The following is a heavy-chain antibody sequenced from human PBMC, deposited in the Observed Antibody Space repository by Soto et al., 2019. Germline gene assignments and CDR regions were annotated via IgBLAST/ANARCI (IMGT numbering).Heavy chain of an antibody. CDR3: AGGDSQDIAARRYQH. CDR1: GGTFSSYA. CDR2: IIPSFGTA. Sequence: QVQLVHSGAEVKKPGSSVTVSCKASGGTFSSYAISWVRQAPGQGLEWMGGIIPSFGTANYAQKLQGGVTITADKSTSTGDRGTSSLRSEDTAVYYCAGGDSQDIAARRYQHRGQGTLVTESS. D-gene: IGHD6-6*01. J-gene: IGHJ1*01. V-gene: IGHV1-69*06.